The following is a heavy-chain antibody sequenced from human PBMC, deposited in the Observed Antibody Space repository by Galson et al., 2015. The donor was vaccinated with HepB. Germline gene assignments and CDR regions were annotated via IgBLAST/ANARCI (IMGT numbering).Heavy chain of an antibody. CDR1: GGSFSGYY. J-gene: IGHJ6*02. V-gene: IGHV4-34*01. CDR2: INHSGST. D-gene: IGHD6-13*01. CDR3: ARGYSAAAGFYYYYGMDV. Sequence: TLSLTCAVYGGSFSGYYWSWIRQPPGKGLEWIGEINHSGSTNYNPSLKSRVTISVDTSKNQFSLKLSSVTAADTAVYYCARGYSAAAGFYYYYGMDVWGQGTTVTVSS.